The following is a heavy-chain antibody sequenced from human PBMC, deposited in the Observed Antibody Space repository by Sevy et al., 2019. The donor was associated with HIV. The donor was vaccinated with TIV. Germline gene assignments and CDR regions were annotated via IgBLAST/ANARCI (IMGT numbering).Heavy chain of an antibody. CDR1: GFTFSSYA. CDR3: AKAWGYQSSGSSLDAFDI. CDR2: ISYDGSNK. D-gene: IGHD3-22*01. J-gene: IGHJ3*02. V-gene: IGHV3-30*18. Sequence: GGSLRLSCAASGFTFSSYAIHWVRQAPGKGLEWVTLISYDGSNKHYVDSVKGRFSISRDNSKNTVYLQMNSLRAEDTAVHYCAKAWGYQSSGSSLDAFDIWGQGTMVTVSS.